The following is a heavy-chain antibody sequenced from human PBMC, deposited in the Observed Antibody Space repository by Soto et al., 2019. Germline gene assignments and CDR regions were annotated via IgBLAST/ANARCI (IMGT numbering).Heavy chain of an antibody. CDR2: IIPIFGTA. CDR3: ATGTHYGSGGLTDR. V-gene: IGHV1-69*13. CDR1: GGTFSSYA. J-gene: IGHJ5*02. D-gene: IGHD3-10*01. Sequence: ASVKVSCKASGGTFSSYAISWVRQAPGQGLEWMGGIIPIFGTANYAQKFQGRVTITADESTSTAYMELSSLRSEDTAVYYCATGTHYGSGGLTDRWGQGTLVTVSS.